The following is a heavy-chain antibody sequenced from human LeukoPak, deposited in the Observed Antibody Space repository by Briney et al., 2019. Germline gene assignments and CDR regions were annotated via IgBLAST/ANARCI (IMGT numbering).Heavy chain of an antibody. J-gene: IGHJ4*02. V-gene: IGHV4-59*08. CDR3: ARKGVSDLYYFDS. CDR1: GGSISSYY. CDR2: IYYSGST. Sequence: SETLSLTCTDSGGSISSYYWSWIRQPPGKGREWMGNIYYSGSTNYNSSLKSRVTISVDTSKNQISLKLRSVTAADTAVYYCARKGVSDLYYFDSWGQGPLVTVSS. D-gene: IGHD3-16*01.